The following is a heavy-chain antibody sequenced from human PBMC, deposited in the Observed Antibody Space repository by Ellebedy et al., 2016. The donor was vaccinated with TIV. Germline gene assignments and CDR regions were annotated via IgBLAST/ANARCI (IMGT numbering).Heavy chain of an antibody. CDR1: GFTFSNYW. V-gene: IGHV3-7*01. Sequence: GESLKISXAASGFTFSNYWMTWVRQAPGKGLEWVANIKQDGSDKYYVDSVKGRFTISRDNARNSLFLQMSSLRDDDTGVYYCTSLDSRAYLETGSGIWGQGTMVIVSS. D-gene: IGHD2-21*02. CDR3: TSLDSRAYLETGSGI. CDR2: IKQDGSDK. J-gene: IGHJ3*02.